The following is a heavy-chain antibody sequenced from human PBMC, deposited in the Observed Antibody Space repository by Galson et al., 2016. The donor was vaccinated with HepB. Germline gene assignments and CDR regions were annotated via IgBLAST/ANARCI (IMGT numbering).Heavy chain of an antibody. CDR3: AKDQLIVVVPAAGNWFGP. CDR2: IASSRSYI. J-gene: IGHJ5*02. D-gene: IGHD2-2*01. V-gene: IGHV3-21*04. CDR1: GSTFSINS. Sequence: SLRLSCAASGSTFSINSMSWVRQAPGKGLEWIAAIASSRSYIYYRDSVKGRFTISRDNSKSTLYLQMNGLAAEDTAIYYCAKDQLIVVVPAAGNWFGPWGPGTQVTVSS.